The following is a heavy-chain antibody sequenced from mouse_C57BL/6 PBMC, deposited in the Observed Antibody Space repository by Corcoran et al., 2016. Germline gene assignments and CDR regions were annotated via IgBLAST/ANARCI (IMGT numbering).Heavy chain of an antibody. J-gene: IGHJ4*01. D-gene: IGHD2-5*01. V-gene: IGHV1-18*01. Sequence: EVQLQQSGPELVKPGASVKIPCKASGYTFTDYNMDWVKQSHGKSLEWIGDINPNNGGTIYNQKFKGKATLTVDKSSSTAYMELRSLTSEDTAVYYGASSNYEDYAMDYWGQGTSVTVSS. CDR3: ASSNYEDYAMDY. CDR1: GYTFTDYN. CDR2: INPNNGGT.